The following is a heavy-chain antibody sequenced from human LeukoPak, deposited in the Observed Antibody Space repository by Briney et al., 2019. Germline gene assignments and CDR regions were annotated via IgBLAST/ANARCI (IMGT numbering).Heavy chain of an antibody. Sequence: GGSLRLSCAASGFTFSSYSMNWVRQAPGKGLEWVSSISSSSSYIYYADSVKGRFTISRDNAKNSLYLQMNSLRAEDTAVYYCASHLSVRDGYYYYGMDVWGQGTTVTVSS. J-gene: IGHJ6*02. D-gene: IGHD5-24*01. CDR2: ISSSSSYI. CDR1: GFTFSSYS. V-gene: IGHV3-21*01. CDR3: ASHLSVRDGYYYYGMDV.